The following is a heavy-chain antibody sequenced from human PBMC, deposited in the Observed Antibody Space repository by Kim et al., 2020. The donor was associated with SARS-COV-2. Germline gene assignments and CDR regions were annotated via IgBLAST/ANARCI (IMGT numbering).Heavy chain of an antibody. Sequence: SETLSLTCAVYGGSLTDYYWSWIRQSPGKGLEWIGEINQSGSTNYNPSLKSRVTISVDKSKNQFSLKLTSVSAADTAVYYCARGLGTVTLGYNNGNCYFDHWGPGILVTVSS. D-gene: IGHD1-20*01. CDR1: GGSLTDYY. CDR2: INQSGST. V-gene: IGHV4-34*01. CDR3: ARGLGTVTLGYNNGNCYFDH. J-gene: IGHJ4*02.